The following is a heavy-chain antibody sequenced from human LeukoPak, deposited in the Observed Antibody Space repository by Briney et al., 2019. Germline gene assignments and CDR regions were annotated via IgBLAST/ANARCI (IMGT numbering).Heavy chain of an antibody. D-gene: IGHD1-1*01. CDR3: ARGFGGATGGDAFDI. V-gene: IGHV1-69*04. Sequence: GASVKVSCKASGYTFASYYMHWVRQAPGQGLEWMGRIIPILGIANYAQKFQGRVTITADKSTSTAYMELSSLRSEDTAVYYCARGFGGATGGDAFDIWGQGTMVTVSS. J-gene: IGHJ3*02. CDR2: IIPILGIA. CDR1: GYTFASYY.